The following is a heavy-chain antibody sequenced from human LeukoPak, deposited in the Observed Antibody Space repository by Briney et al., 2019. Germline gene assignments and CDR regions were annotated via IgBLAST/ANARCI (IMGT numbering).Heavy chain of an antibody. D-gene: IGHD3-10*01. CDR3: ARDHDGSGPYNWFDP. Sequence: PSETLSLTCTVSGGSISSSSYYWGWIRQPPGKGLEWIGSIHYSGSTYYNPSLKSRVTISVDTSKNQFSLKLSSVTAADTAVYYCARDHDGSGPYNWFDPWGQGTLVTVSS. J-gene: IGHJ5*02. V-gene: IGHV4-39*07. CDR2: IHYSGST. CDR1: GGSISSSSYY.